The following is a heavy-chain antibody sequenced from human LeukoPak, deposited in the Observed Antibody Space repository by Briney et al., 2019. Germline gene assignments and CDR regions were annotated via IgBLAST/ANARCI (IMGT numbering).Heavy chain of an antibody. D-gene: IGHD3-3*01. Sequence: GASMKVSCKASGYTFTSYGISWVRQAPGQGLEWMGWISAYNGNTNYAQKLQGRVTMTTDTSTSTAYMELRSLRSDDTAVYYCARRPLTTIFGVVIYYMDVWGKGTTVTVSS. CDR3: ARRPLTTIFGVVIYYMDV. CDR2: ISAYNGNT. CDR1: GYTFTSYG. V-gene: IGHV1-18*01. J-gene: IGHJ6*03.